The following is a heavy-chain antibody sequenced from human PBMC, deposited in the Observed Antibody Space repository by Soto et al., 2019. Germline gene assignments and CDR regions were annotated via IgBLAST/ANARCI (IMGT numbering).Heavy chain of an antibody. Sequence: QVQLVESGGGVVQPGRSLRLSCAASGFTFSSYAMHWVRQAPGKGLEWVAVISYDGSNKYYADSVKGRFTISRDNSKNTLYLQMNSLRAEDTAVYYCERDLGVGATTTEGFDYWGQGTLVTVSS. CDR3: ERDLGVGATTTEGFDY. V-gene: IGHV3-30-3*01. D-gene: IGHD1-26*01. CDR1: GFTFSSYA. CDR2: ISYDGSNK. J-gene: IGHJ4*02.